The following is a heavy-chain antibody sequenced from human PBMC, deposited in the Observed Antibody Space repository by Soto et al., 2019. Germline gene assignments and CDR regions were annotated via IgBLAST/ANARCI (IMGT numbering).Heavy chain of an antibody. CDR3: AKDPGLMVYARDYFDY. J-gene: IGHJ4*02. Sequence: GGSLRLSCAASGFTFSSYAMSWVRQAPGKGLEWVSAISGSGGSTYYADSVKGRFTISRDNSKNTLYLQMNSLRAEDTAVYYCAKDPGLMVYARDYFDYWGQGTLVTVSS. CDR1: GFTFSSYA. CDR2: ISGSGGST. V-gene: IGHV3-23*01. D-gene: IGHD2-8*01.